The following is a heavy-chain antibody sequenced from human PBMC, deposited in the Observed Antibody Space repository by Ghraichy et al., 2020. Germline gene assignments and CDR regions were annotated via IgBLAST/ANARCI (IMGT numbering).Heavy chain of an antibody. CDR2: IKTRSSGGTT. CDR3: TTLSMTVTHGGDY. CDR1: GLIFSDAW. D-gene: IGHD4-17*01. V-gene: IGHV3-15*01. J-gene: IGHJ4*02. Sequence: GGSLRLSCAASGLIFSDAWMSWVRQAPGRGLEWVDRIKTRSSGGTTDYAAPVKGRFTISRDDYEKTLYLQMNGLKTDDTGVYYCTTLSMTVTHGGDYWGRGTLVTVSS.